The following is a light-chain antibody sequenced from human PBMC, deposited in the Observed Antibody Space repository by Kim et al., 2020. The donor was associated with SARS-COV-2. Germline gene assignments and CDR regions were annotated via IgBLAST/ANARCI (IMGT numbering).Light chain of an antibody. CDR2: DVN. J-gene: IGLJ2*01. CDR1: SSDIGDYYY. V-gene: IGLV2-14*03. CDR3: SSYTTSGSYVV. Sequence: QSVLTQPASVSGSPGQSITISCTGTSSDIGDYYYVSWYQQHPGKAPKLMIFDVNKRPSGVSSRFSGSRSGVTASLTISGLQAEDEADYFCSSYTTSGSYVVFGGGTQLTVL.